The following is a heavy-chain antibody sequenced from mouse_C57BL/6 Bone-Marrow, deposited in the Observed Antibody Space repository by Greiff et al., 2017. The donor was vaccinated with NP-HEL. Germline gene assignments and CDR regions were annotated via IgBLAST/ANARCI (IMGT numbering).Heavy chain of an antibody. CDR3: AKPIYYGNCAWFAY. J-gene: IGHJ3*01. CDR2: LWGDGST. Sequence: VKLQESGPGLVAPSQSLSITCTVSGFSLTSYGVSWVRQPPGKGLEWLGVLWGDGSTNYHSALISRLSISKDNSKSQVFLKLNSLQTDDTATYYCAKPIYYGNCAWFAYWGQGTLVTVSA. CDR1: GFSLTSYG. D-gene: IGHD2-1*01. V-gene: IGHV2-3*01.